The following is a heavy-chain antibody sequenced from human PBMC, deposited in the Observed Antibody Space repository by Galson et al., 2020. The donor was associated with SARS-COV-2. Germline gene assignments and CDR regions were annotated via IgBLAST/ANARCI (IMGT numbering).Heavy chain of an antibody. Sequence: SETLSLTCSVSGGSISSNTDYWAWIRQPPGKGLEWIGSLFYSGITFYNPSLQGRVTISLDTSNNQFSLKVRSLTASDTAIYYCARSPAGFAFDYWGQGTLAAVSS. CDR2: LFYSGIT. J-gene: IGHJ4*02. D-gene: IGHD3-3*01. V-gene: IGHV4-39*07. CDR3: ARSPAGFAFDY. CDR1: GGSISSNTDY.